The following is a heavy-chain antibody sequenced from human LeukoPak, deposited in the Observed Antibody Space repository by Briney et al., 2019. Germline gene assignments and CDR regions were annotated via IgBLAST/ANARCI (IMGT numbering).Heavy chain of an antibody. D-gene: IGHD3-3*01. J-gene: IGHJ4*02. CDR3: ARGLYDFWSGYYA. Sequence: PGGSLRLSCAASGFTFSSYAMHWVRQAPGKGLGWVAVISYDGSNKYYADSVKGRFTISRDNSKNTLYLQMNSLRAEDTAVYYCARGLYDFWSGYYAWGQGTLVTVSS. V-gene: IGHV3-30-3*01. CDR2: ISYDGSNK. CDR1: GFTFSSYA.